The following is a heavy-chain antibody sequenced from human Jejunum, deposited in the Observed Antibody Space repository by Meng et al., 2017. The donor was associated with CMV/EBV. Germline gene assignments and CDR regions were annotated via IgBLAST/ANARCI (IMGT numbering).Heavy chain of an antibody. CDR3: AGAPDFYDSSGWFFEF. V-gene: IGHV3-21*01. J-gene: IGHJ4*02. Sequence: TFSTYTLNWVRPAPGKGLEWVSSIRSSSSYIYYADSVKGRFTISRDNAKNSLYLQMDSLRAEDTAVYYCAGAPDFYDSSGWFFEFWGQGDRVTVSS. CDR2: IRSSSSYI. CDR1: TFSTYT. D-gene: IGHD3-22*01.